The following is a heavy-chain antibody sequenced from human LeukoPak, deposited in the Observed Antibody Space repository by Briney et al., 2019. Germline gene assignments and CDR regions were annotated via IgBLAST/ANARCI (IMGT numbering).Heavy chain of an antibody. D-gene: IGHD3-22*01. CDR2: ISGSGGST. Sequence: GGSLRLSCAASGFTFSGYAMSWVRQAPGKGLEWVSAISGSGGSTYYADSVKGRFTISRDNSKNTLYLQMNSLRAEDTAVYYCAKSLSMIVVAYFDYWGQGTLVTVSS. CDR3: AKSLSMIVVAYFDY. J-gene: IGHJ4*02. CDR1: GFTFSGYA. V-gene: IGHV3-23*01.